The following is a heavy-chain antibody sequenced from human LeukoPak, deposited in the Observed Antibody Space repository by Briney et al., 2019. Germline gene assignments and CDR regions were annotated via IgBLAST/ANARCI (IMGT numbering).Heavy chain of an antibody. CDR2: MSANGDST. V-gene: IGHV3-23*01. Sequence: GGSLRLSGAASGFTFSGYAMSWVRQAPGKGLEWVSAMSANGDSTYYVDSVRGRFAISRDNSKNTLYLQMNSLRAEDTAVYYCAKVGDYSNYYDYWGQGTLVTVSS. CDR3: AKVGDYSNYYDY. CDR1: GFTFSGYA. D-gene: IGHD4-11*01. J-gene: IGHJ4*02.